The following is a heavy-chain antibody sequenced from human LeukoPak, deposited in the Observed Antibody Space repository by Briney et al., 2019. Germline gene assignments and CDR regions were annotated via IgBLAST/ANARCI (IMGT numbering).Heavy chain of an antibody. CDR1: GGSISSYY. CDR2: IYYSGST. Sequence: SETLSLTCTVSGGSISSYYWGWIRQPPGKGLEWIGSIYYSGSTNYNPSLKSRATISVATSKNQSSLKLSSVTAADTAVYYCARDRVGQQRVGRNYYYSYMAVWGKGTTLTISS. CDR3: ARDRVGQQRVGRNYYYSYMAV. V-gene: IGHV4-59*01. J-gene: IGHJ6*03. D-gene: IGHD6-13*01.